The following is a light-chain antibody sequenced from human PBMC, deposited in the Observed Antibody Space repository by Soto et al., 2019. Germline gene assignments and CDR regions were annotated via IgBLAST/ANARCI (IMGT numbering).Light chain of an antibody. V-gene: IGKV1-5*03. J-gene: IGKJ1*01. CDR1: QTISSW. Sequence: IRVSLSPFTLSVYVRARVTIACRASQTISSWFACYQQKPGKAPKLLIYKASTVKTGVPSRFSGSGSGTEFTLTISSLQPDDFTPDKSQHSNCYAKPFGQVTKV. CDR3: QHSNCYAKP. CDR2: KAS.